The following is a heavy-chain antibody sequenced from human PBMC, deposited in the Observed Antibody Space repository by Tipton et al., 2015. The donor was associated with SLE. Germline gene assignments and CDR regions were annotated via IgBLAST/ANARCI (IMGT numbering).Heavy chain of an antibody. D-gene: IGHD6-19*01. CDR1: GDSISSHY. V-gene: IGHV4-59*11. Sequence: TLSLTCTVSGDSISSHYWSWIRQSPGKGLEWIGCVYYTGRTNYNPSVKSRVTISVDTSRHEFSLKLRSVTSADTALYFCARGVAERLGLDFWGQGTLVTVSS. J-gene: IGHJ4*02. CDR2: VYYTGRT. CDR3: ARGVAERLGLDF.